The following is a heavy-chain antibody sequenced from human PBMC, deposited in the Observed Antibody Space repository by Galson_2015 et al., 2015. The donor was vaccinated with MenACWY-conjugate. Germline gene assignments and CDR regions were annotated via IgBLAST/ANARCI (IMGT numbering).Heavy chain of an antibody. Sequence: ALRLSCAASGFTFIDYWLHWVRQAAGKGLVWVSRIHGHGIAARYEDSVKGRFTISRDNARNTLYLQMNSLRAEDTAIYYCARELGNGIIAATPHWGQGTLVTVSS. CDR1: GFTFIDYW. V-gene: IGHV3-74*01. D-gene: IGHD1-14*01. CDR2: IHGHGIAA. CDR3: ARELGNGIIAATPH. J-gene: IGHJ1*01.